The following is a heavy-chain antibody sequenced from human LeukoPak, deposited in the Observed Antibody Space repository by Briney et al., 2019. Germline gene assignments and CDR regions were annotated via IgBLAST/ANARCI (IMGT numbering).Heavy chain of an antibody. CDR2: ISGSGGRT. CDR3: AKDVIAPHGVFDI. J-gene: IGHJ3*02. V-gene: IGHV3-23*01. CDR1: GFTFSNYA. Sequence: GGSLRLSCAASGFTFSNYAMSWVRQAPGKGLEWVSGISGSGGRTYYADSVKGRFTISRDNSKNTLYLQMNSLRAEDTAVYYCAKDVIAPHGVFDIWGQGTMVTVSS. D-gene: IGHD3-22*01.